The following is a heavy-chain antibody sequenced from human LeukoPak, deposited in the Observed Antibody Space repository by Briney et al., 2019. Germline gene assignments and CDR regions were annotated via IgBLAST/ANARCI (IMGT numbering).Heavy chain of an antibody. Sequence: GGSLRLSYAASGFSFSNYAMTWVRQVPGKGLEWVSAISGSGRGTYYADSVKGRFTISRDNSKSTLYLQMNSLRDEDTAVYYCAKDPLVRGVTYDFWGQGTLVTVSS. CDR2: ISGSGRGT. CDR3: AKDPLVRGVTYDF. CDR1: GFSFSNYA. J-gene: IGHJ4*02. V-gene: IGHV3-23*01. D-gene: IGHD3-10*01.